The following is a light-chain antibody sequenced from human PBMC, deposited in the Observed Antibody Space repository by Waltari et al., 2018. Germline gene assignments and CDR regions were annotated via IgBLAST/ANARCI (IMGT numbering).Light chain of an antibody. Sequence: QSALTQPASVSGSPGQSITISCTGTSSDGGGYNFVSWYQQHPGKAPKLMIFEVTNRPSGVSNRFSASKSGNTASLTISGLQAEDEADYYCSSFTSIETWVFGGGTRLTVL. CDR2: EVT. CDR1: SSDGGGYNF. J-gene: IGLJ3*02. V-gene: IGLV2-14*01. CDR3: SSFTSIETWV.